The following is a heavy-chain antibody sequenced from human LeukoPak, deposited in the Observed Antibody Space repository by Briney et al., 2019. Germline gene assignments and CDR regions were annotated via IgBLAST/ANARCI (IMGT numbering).Heavy chain of an antibody. CDR1: GFTFSSYS. J-gene: IGHJ4*02. CDR3: ASEYATGLEPGWDY. CDR2: ISSSSTYI. V-gene: IGHV3-21*01. D-gene: IGHD2-2*01. Sequence: GGSLRLSCAASGFTFSSYSMNWVRQTPGKGLEWVSSISSSSTYIYYADSVKGRFTISRDNAKNSLYLQMNSLRAEDTAVYYCASEYATGLEPGWDYWGQGIPVTVSS.